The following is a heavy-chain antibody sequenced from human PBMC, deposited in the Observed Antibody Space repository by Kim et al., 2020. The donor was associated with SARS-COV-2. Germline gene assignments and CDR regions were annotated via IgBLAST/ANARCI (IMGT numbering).Heavy chain of an antibody. V-gene: IGHV3-23*01. D-gene: IGHD3-10*01. CDR1: GFAFSSYG. J-gene: IGHJ4*02. CDR3: GVYHGPGSHFAY. CDR2: FSSDDIT. Sequence: GGSLRLSCAASGFAFSSYGMTWVRQAPGKGLEWVSSFSSDDITYYADSVKGRFTISSDNSKNMLYFQMNSLIAEDTAVYYCGVYHGPGSHFAYSGQGTQV.